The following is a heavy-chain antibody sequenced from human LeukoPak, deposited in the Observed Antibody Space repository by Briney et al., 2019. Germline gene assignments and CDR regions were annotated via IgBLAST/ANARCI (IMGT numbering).Heavy chain of an antibody. J-gene: IGHJ4*02. Sequence: GGSLRLSCAASGSTFSSYSMNWVRQAPGKGLEWVSSISSSSSYIYYADSVRGRFTISRDNAKNSLYLQMNSLRAEDTAVYYCARDSSGWYVGYFDYWGQGTLVTVSS. CDR3: ARDSSGWYVGYFDY. CDR1: GSTFSSYS. CDR2: ISSSSSYI. V-gene: IGHV3-21*01. D-gene: IGHD6-19*01.